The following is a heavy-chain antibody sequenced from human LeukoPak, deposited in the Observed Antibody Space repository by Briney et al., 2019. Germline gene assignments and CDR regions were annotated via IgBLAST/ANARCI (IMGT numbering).Heavy chain of an antibody. Sequence: GGSLRLSCAASGFTVSSNYMSWVRQAPGKGLEWVSVIYSGGSTYYADSVKGRFTISRDNSKNTLYLQMNSLRAGDTAVYYCAREGEYGDYGMDVWGQGTTVTVSS. D-gene: IGHD3-16*01. CDR1: GFTVSSNY. CDR2: IYSGGST. CDR3: AREGEYGDYGMDV. V-gene: IGHV3-66*01. J-gene: IGHJ6*02.